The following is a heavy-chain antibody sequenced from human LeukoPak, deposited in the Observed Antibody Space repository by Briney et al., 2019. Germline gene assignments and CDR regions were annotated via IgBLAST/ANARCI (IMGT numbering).Heavy chain of an antibody. V-gene: IGHV1-18*01. CDR3: ARGYCSSTSCYFDY. D-gene: IGHD2-2*01. J-gene: IGHJ4*02. CDR2: LSAYNGNT. CDR1: GYTFTSYG. Sequence: VASVKVSCQASGYTFTSYGISWVRQAPGQGLEWMGWLSAYNGNTNYAQKLQVRGTMTTYTSTSTAYVELSSLRSEDTAVYYCARGYCSSTSCYFDYWGQGTLVTVSS.